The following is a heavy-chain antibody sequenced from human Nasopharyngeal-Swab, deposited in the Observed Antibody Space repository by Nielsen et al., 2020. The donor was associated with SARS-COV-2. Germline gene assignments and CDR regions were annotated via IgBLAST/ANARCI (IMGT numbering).Heavy chain of an antibody. CDR1: AGSVSSSSFY. V-gene: IGHV4-39*07. CDR3: ERGSSAARLGL. D-gene: IGHD3-16*01. Sequence: SETLSLTCTVSAGSVSSSSFYWSWILQPTGKRLEWIGEITLDGGTFYNPSLKGRVTMSLETTENQFSLKLTSATAAGTATYYCERGSSAARLGLWGQGTLVTVSS. CDR2: ITLDGGT. J-gene: IGHJ4*02.